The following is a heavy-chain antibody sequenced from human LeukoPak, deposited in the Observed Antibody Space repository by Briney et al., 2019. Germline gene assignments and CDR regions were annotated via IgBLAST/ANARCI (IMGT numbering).Heavy chain of an antibody. D-gene: IGHD2-15*01. CDR3: VRHSPLVAATVAFDF. CDR2: ISSSGST. Sequence: SETLSLTCTVSGDSISSGDYYWSWIRQPAGKGLEWIGRISSSGSTNYNPSLKGRVTISVDTSKNQFSLKLSSVTAADTAVYFCVRHSPLVAATVAFDFWGQGTVITVSS. J-gene: IGHJ3*01. CDR1: GDSISSGDYY. V-gene: IGHV4-61*02.